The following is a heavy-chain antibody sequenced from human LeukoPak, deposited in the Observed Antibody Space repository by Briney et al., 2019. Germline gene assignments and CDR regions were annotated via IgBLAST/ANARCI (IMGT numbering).Heavy chain of an antibody. D-gene: IGHD2-2*01. J-gene: IGHJ3*02. CDR2: IITIFGTA. CDR3: ARVLGYCSSTSCLDIRSAFDI. V-gene: IGHV1-69*13. CDR1: GGTFISYA. Sequence: ASVKVSCKASGGTFISYAISWVRQAPAQGLEWMGGIITIFGTANYAQKFQGRVTITADESTSTAYMELSSLRSEDTAVYYCARVLGYCSSTSCLDIRSAFDIWGQGTMVTVSS.